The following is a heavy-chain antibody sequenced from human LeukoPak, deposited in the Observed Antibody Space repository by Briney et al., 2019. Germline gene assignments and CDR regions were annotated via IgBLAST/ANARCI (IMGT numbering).Heavy chain of an antibody. D-gene: IGHD3-3*01. J-gene: IGHJ5*02. CDR3: AGTTVLRFLEWLPSRLNWFDP. CDR2: IYHSGST. V-gene: IGHV4-38-2*01. Sequence: KPSETLSRTCAVSGYSISSGYDWGWIRQPPGKGLEWIGSIYHSGSTYYNPSLKSRVTISVDTSKNQFSLKLSSVTAADTAVYYCAGTTVLRFLEWLPSRLNWFDPWGQGTLVTVSS. CDR1: GYSISSGYD.